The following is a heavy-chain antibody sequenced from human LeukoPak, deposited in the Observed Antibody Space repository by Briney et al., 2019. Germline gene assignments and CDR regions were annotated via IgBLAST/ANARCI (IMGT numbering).Heavy chain of an antibody. J-gene: IGHJ4*02. CDR1: GYSISSGYY. V-gene: IGHV4-38-2*02. CDR2: IYHSGST. Sequence: LSETLSLTCTVSGYSISSGYYWGWIRQPPGKGLEWIGSIYHSGSTYYNPSLKSRVTISVDTSKNQFSLKLSSVTAADTAVYYCARDPNYYDSSGYFDYWGQGTLVTVSS. CDR3: ARDPNYYDSSGYFDY. D-gene: IGHD3-22*01.